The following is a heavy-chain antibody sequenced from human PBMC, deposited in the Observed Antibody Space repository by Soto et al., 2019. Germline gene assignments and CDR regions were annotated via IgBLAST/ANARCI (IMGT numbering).Heavy chain of an antibody. CDR3: ARRVQGYCTGGSCFVDS. V-gene: IGHV3-21*01. CDR1: GFTFSSYT. D-gene: IGHD2-8*02. J-gene: IGHJ4*02. CDR2: IGSSSNYI. Sequence: EVQLVESGGGLVKPGGSLRLSCAASGFTFSSYTMNWVRQAPGKGLEWVSSIGSSSNYIYYAESVKGRFTVSRDNAKNSLLLQMNSLRAVDTAVYYCARRVQGYCTGGSCFVDSWGQGTLVTVSS.